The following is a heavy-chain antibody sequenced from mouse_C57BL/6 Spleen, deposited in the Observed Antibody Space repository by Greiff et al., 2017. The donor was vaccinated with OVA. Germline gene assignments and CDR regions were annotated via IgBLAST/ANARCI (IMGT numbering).Heavy chain of an antibody. CDR3: ARNYYSNYYFDY. V-gene: IGHV1-55*01. J-gene: IGHJ2*01. D-gene: IGHD2-5*01. CDR1: GYTFTSYW. CDR2: IYPGSGST. Sequence: VQLQQPGAELVKPGASVKMSCKASGYTFTSYWITWVKQRPGQGLAWIGDIYPGSGSTNYNEKFKSKATLTVDTSSSTAYMQLSSLTSEDSAVYYCARNYYSNYYFDYWGQGTTLTVSS.